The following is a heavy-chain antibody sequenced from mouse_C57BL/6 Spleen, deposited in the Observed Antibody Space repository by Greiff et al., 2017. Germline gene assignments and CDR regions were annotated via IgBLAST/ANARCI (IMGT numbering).Heavy chain of an antibody. J-gene: IGHJ4*01. D-gene: IGHD1-1*01. CDR2: IYPSDSET. Sequence: QVQLQQPGAELVRPGSSVKLSCKASGYTFTSYWMDWVKQRPGQGLEWIGNIYPSDSETHYNQKFKDKATLTVDKSSSTAYMERSSLTSEDSAVYYCATHDSRGGNDAMDYWGQGTSVTVSS. V-gene: IGHV1-61*01. CDR3: ATHDSRGGNDAMDY. CDR1: GYTFTSYW.